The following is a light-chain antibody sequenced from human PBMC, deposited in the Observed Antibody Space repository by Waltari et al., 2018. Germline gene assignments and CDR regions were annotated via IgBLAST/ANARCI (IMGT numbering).Light chain of an antibody. J-gene: IGKJ2*01. CDR3: RQYYNWPYT. V-gene: IGKV3-15*01. CDR2: GAS. CDR1: QSVGSR. Sequence: ELVMTHSPASRSVSPGERATLSSRASQSVGSRVAWDQQKPGQAPRLLISGASTRATGVPARFSGSGSGTEFTLTISSLQSEDFAVYYCRQYYNWPYTFGQGTKLEI.